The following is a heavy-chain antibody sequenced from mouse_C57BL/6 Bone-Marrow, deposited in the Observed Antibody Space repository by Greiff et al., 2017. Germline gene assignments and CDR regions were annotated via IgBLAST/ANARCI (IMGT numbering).Heavy chain of an antibody. CDR3: ARRGGSSFYWYFDV. Sequence: EVQLVESGGGLVQPGGSLKLSCAASGFTFSDYGMAWVRQAPRKGPEWVAFLSNLAYSIYYADTVTGRFTISRENAKNTRYLEMSSLRSEDTAMYYCARRGGSSFYWYFDVWGTGTTVTVSS. CDR2: LSNLAYSI. J-gene: IGHJ1*03. D-gene: IGHD1-1*01. CDR1: GFTFSDYG. V-gene: IGHV5-15*01.